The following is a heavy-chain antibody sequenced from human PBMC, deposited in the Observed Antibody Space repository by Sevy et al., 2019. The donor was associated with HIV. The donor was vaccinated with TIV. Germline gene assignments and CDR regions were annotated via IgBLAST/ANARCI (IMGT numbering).Heavy chain of an antibody. D-gene: IGHD6-19*01. CDR2: INHSGST. CDR1: GGSFSGYY. Sequence: SETLSLTCAVYGGSFSGYYWSWIRQPPGKGLEWIGEINHSGSTNYNPSLKSRVTISVDTSKNQFSLKLSSVTAADTAVYYCARKGGGAVAGTAYYYYYYMDVWGKWTTVTVSS. J-gene: IGHJ6*03. CDR3: ARKGGGAVAGTAYYYYYYMDV. V-gene: IGHV4-34*01.